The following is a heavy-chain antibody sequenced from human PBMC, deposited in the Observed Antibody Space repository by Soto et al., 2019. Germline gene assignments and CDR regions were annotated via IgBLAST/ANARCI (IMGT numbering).Heavy chain of an antibody. J-gene: IGHJ6*02. CDR1: GFTFSSYG. CDR2: ITKDGSSK. CDR3: XRXXXXPXXGMDV. Sequence: QVQLVESGGGVVQPGRSLTVSCEASGFTFSSYGMHWVRQAPGKGLDWVAVITKDGSSKYYADSVKGRFTISRDNSRNMLSLQMNTLRAEDXALYYCXRXXXXPXXGMDVWGQGTTVTVSS. V-gene: IGHV3-33*01.